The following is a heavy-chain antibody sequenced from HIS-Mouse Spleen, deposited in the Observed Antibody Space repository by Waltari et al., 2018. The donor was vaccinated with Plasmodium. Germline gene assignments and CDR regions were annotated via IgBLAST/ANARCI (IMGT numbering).Heavy chain of an antibody. D-gene: IGHD6-13*01. V-gene: IGHV3-7*01. CDR3: ASSWYWYFDL. CDR2: IKQDGSEK. CDR1: GFTFSSYW. J-gene: IGHJ2*01. Sequence: EVQLVESGGGLVQPGGSLRLSCAASGFTFSSYWMGWVRQAPGKGLDWLANIKQDGSEKYYVDSVKGRFTISRDNAKNSLYLQMNSLRVEDTAVYYCASSWYWYFDLWGRGTLVTVSS.